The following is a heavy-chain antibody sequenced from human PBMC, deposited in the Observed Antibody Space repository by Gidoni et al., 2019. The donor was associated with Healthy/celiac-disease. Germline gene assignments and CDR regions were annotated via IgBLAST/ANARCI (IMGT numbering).Heavy chain of an antibody. V-gene: IGHV3-33*01. Sequence: QVQLVESGGGVVQPGRSLRLSCAASGFTFSSYGMPWVRQAPGKGLEWVAVIWYDGSNKYYADSVKGRFTISRDNSKNTLYLQMNSLRAEDKAVYYCARDRTPGYCSGGSCYEFQHWGQGTLVTVSS. J-gene: IGHJ1*01. D-gene: IGHD2-15*01. CDR1: GFTFSSYG. CDR3: ARDRTPGYCSGGSCYEFQH. CDR2: IWYDGSNK.